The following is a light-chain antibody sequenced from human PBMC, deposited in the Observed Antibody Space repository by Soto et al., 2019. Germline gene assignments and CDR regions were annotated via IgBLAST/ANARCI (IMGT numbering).Light chain of an antibody. CDR2: ASS. CDR1: SSDVGGYNY. Sequence: QSVLTQPVSVSGSPGQSITISCTGTSSDVGGYNYVSWYQHHAGKAPRLMIYASSNRPSGVSHRFSGSRSGNTASLTITGLQAEDEADYYCSSYTSGTTLYVFGTGTKVTV. J-gene: IGLJ1*01. V-gene: IGLV2-14*01. CDR3: SSYTSGTTLYV.